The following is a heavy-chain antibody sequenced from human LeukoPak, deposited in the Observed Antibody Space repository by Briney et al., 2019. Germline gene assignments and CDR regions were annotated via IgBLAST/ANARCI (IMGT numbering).Heavy chain of an antibody. CDR1: GLTFSSSA. J-gene: IGHJ6*03. D-gene: IGHD2-15*01. CDR3: AKDALYCSGGSCYYYYYNMDV. Sequence: GGSLRLSCAASGLTFSSSAMSWVRQAPGKGLEWVSAISGSGGSTYYADSVKGRFTISRDNSKNTLYLQMNSLRAEDTAVYYCAKDALYCSGGSCYYYYYNMDVWGKGTTVTVSS. CDR2: ISGSGGST. V-gene: IGHV3-23*01.